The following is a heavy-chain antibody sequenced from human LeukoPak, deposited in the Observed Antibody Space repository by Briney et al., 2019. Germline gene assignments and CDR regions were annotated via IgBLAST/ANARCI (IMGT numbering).Heavy chain of an antibody. Sequence: PSETLSLTCAVSGGSISSGGYSWSWIRQPPGKGLEWIGYIYHSGSTYYNPSLKSRVTISVDRSKNQFSLKLSSVTVADTAVYYCARGTNYGGNFDYWGQGTLVTVSS. V-gene: IGHV4-30-2*01. CDR2: IYHSGST. CDR3: ARGTNYGGNFDY. J-gene: IGHJ4*02. D-gene: IGHD4-23*01. CDR1: GGSISSGGYS.